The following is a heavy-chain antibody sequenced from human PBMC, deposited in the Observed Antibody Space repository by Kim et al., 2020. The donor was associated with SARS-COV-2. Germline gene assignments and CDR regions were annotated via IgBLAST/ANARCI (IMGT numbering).Heavy chain of an antibody. CDR1: GCTFSSYW. CDR2: IKQDGSEK. CDR3: AGDFNGSGRSAFDI. Sequence: GGSLRLSCAASGCTFSSYWRSWFRQAPGKGLEWVANIKQDGSEKYYVDSVKGRFTISRDNAKNSLYLQMNSLRAEDTAVYYCAGDFNGSGRSAFDIWGQGTMVTVSS. D-gene: IGHD3-10*01. J-gene: IGHJ3*02. V-gene: IGHV3-7*01.